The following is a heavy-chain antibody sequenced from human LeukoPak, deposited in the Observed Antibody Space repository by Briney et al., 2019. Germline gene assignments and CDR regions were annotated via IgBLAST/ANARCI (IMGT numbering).Heavy chain of an antibody. CDR1: GYSISSGYY. CDR3: ARGVTGVRGVIITARDYFDY. J-gene: IGHJ4*02. Sequence: SETLSLTCTVSGYSISSGYYWGWIRQPPGKGLEWIGSIYHSGSTYYNPSLKSRVTISVDTSKNQFSLKLSSVTAADTAVYYCARGVTGVRGVIITARDYFDYCGQGTLVTVSS. V-gene: IGHV4-38-2*02. D-gene: IGHD3-10*01. CDR2: IYHSGST.